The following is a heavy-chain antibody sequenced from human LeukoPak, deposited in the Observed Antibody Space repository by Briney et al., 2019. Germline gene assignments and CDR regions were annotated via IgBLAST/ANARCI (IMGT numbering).Heavy chain of an antibody. J-gene: IGHJ4*02. V-gene: IGHV3-30*18. CDR3: AKDLVVEPY. Sequence: GGSLRLSCAASGFTFSSYGMHWVRQAPGKGLECVAVISYDGSNKYYADSVKGRFTISRDNSNNTLYLQMNSLRAEDTAVYYCAKDLVVEPYWGQGTLVTVSS. CDR1: GFTFSSYG. D-gene: IGHD2-2*01. CDR2: ISYDGSNK.